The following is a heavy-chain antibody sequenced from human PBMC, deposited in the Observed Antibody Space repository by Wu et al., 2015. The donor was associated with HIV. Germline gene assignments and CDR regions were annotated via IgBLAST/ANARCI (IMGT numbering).Heavy chain of an antibody. Sequence: QVQLVQSGAEVKKPGSSVKVSCKASGGTFSSYAISWVRQAPGQGLEWMGGIIPIFGTANYAQKFQGRVTITADESTSTAYMELSSLRSEDTAVCYCARGAPGYYDSSGHFDYWGQGTLVTVSS. CDR3: ARGAPGYYDSSGHFDY. CDR2: IIPIFGTA. D-gene: IGHD3-22*01. V-gene: IGHV1-69*12. CDR1: GGTFSSYA. J-gene: IGHJ4*02.